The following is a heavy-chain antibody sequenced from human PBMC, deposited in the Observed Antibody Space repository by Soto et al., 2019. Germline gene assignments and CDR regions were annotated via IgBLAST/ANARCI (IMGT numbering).Heavy chain of an antibody. Sequence: GGSLRLSCAASGFTFSNSDMNWVHQAPGKGLEWVSYISSSGSTIYYADSVKGRFTISRDNAKNSLYLQMNSLRAEDTAVYYCARVITGTLDAFDIWGQGTMVTVSS. V-gene: IGHV3-48*03. D-gene: IGHD1-7*01. J-gene: IGHJ3*02. CDR1: GFTFSNSD. CDR3: ARVITGTLDAFDI. CDR2: ISSSGSTI.